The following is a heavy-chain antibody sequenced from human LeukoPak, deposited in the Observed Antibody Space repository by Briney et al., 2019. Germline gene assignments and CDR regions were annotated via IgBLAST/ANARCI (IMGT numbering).Heavy chain of an antibody. CDR3: ARRFWRYLMANDAFDI. Sequence: SETLSLTCSVSGGSINSRPYYWGWIRQPPGKGLEWIGEINHSGSTNYNPSLKSRVTISVDTSKNQFSLKLSSVTAADTAVYYCARRFWRYLMANDAFDIWGQGTMVTVSS. CDR2: INHSGST. J-gene: IGHJ3*02. D-gene: IGHD1-1*01. V-gene: IGHV4-39*07. CDR1: GGSINSRPYY.